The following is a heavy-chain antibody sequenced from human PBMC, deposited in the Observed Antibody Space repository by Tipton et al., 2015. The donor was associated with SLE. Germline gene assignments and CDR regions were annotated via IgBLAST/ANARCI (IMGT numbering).Heavy chain of an antibody. CDR3: ARDLGHIGMDV. J-gene: IGHJ6*02. D-gene: IGHD2-21*01. CDR2: IYSDGSV. Sequence: SLRLSCVASGFTVSTKYMSWVRQAPGKGLEWVSVIYSDGSVYYADSVTGRFIISRDSFKNTLYLQMNSLRAEDTAVYYCARDLGHIGMDVWGQGTTVTVS. CDR1: GFTVSTKY. V-gene: IGHV3-66*01.